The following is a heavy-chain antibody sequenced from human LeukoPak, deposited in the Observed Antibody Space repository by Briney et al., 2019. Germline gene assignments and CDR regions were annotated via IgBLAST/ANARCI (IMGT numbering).Heavy chain of an antibody. CDR3: ATASRKIWSGYYTKAIDAFDI. J-gene: IGHJ3*02. Sequence: GASVKVSCKVSGYTLTELSMHWVRQAPGKGLEWMGGFDPEDGETIYAQKSQGRVTMTEDTSTDTAYMELSSLRSEDTAVYYCATASRKIWSGYYTKAIDAFDIWGQGTMVTVSS. CDR2: FDPEDGET. V-gene: IGHV1-24*01. CDR1: GYTLTELS. D-gene: IGHD3-3*01.